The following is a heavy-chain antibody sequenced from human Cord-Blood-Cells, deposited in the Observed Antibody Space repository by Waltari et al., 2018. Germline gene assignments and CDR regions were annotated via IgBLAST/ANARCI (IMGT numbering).Heavy chain of an antibody. CDR1: GFSLSNARLG. D-gene: IGHD6-13*01. V-gene: IGHV2-26*01. CDR2: IFSNDEK. J-gene: IGHJ4*02. Sequence: QVTLKESGPVLVQPTETLTLTCTVSGFSLSNARLGVSWIRQPPGKALEWLAHIFSNDEKSYSTSLKSRLTISKDTSKSQVVLTMTNMDPVDTATYYCARTPIAAAGTSVDYWGQGTLVTVSS. CDR3: ARTPIAAAGTSVDY.